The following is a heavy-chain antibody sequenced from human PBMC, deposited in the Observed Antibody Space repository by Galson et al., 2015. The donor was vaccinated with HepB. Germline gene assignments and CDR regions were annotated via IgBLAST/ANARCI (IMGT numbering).Heavy chain of an antibody. CDR2: MSYDGSNK. CDR3: AKDGAASGANY. J-gene: IGHJ4*02. D-gene: IGHD1-26*01. Sequence: SLRLSCAASGFTFSSYGMHWVRQAPGKGLEWVAVMSYDGSNKYYADSVKGRFTISRDNSKNTLYLQMNSLRAEDTAVYYCAKDGAASGANYWGQGTLVTVSS. V-gene: IGHV3-30*18. CDR1: GFTFSSYG.